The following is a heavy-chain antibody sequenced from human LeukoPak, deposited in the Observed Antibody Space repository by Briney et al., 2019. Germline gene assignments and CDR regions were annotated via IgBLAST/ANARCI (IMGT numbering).Heavy chain of an antibody. D-gene: IGHD2-2*01. CDR2: IYHSGTT. CDR3: ARFESTSGRGFDP. J-gene: IGHJ5*02. Sequence: SETLPLTCAVSGYSISRGYYWGWIRQPPGKGLEWIGTIYHSGTTYYKPSLKSRVTISLETSKNQFSLNLRSVTAADTAVYYCARFESTSGRGFDPWGQGTLVTVSS. CDR1: GYSISRGYY. V-gene: IGHV4-38-2*01.